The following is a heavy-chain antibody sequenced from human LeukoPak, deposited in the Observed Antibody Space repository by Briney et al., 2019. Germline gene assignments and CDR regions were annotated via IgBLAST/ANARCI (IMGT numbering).Heavy chain of an antibody. Sequence: PGGSLRLSCAASGFTFSSSAMSWVRQAPGKGLQWVSSISGSGDRTYYADSVKGRFTISRDNSKNTLYLQMNSLRAEDTAVYYCANSPGGRHHNWGQGTLVTVSS. CDR2: ISGSGDRT. J-gene: IGHJ4*02. CDR1: GFTFSSSA. D-gene: IGHD3-16*01. CDR3: ANSPGGRHHN. V-gene: IGHV3-23*01.